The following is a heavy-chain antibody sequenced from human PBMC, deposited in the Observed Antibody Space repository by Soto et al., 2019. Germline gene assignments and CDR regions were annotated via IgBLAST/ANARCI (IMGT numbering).Heavy chain of an antibody. CDR1: GGSISSSNW. CDR2: IYHSGST. D-gene: IGHD2-21*01. Sequence: PSETLSLTCAVSGGSISSSNWWSWVRQPPGKGLEWIGEIYHSGSTNYNPSLKSRVTISVDKSKNQFSLKLSSVTAADTAVYYCARDLFVVVHSDAFDIWGQGTMVTVSS. J-gene: IGHJ3*02. V-gene: IGHV4-4*02. CDR3: ARDLFVVVHSDAFDI.